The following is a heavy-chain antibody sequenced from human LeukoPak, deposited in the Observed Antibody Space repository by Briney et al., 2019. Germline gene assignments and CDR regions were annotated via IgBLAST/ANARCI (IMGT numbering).Heavy chain of an antibody. V-gene: IGHV3-7*01. CDR3: ARDLSRGYSSGWYDAFDI. J-gene: IGHJ3*02. CDR1: GFTFSSYW. D-gene: IGHD6-19*01. CDR2: IKQDGSEK. Sequence: GRSLRLSCTAPGFTFSSYWMSWVRQAPGKGLEWVANIKQDGSEKYYVDSVKGRFTISRDNAKNSLYLQMNSLRAEDTAVYYCARDLSRGYSSGWYDAFDIWGQGTMVTVSS.